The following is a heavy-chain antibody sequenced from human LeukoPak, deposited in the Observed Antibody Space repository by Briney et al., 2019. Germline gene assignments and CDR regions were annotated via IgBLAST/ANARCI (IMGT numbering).Heavy chain of an antibody. D-gene: IGHD3-10*01. CDR3: ARAEGLSGVWYGDAEYFQH. J-gene: IGHJ1*01. CDR1: GYTFTGYY. CDR2: INPNSGGT. V-gene: IGHV1-2*06. Sequence: GASVKVSCKASGYTFTGYYMHWVRQAPGQGLEWMGRINPNSGGTNYAQKFQGRVTMTRDTSISTAYMELSRLRSDDTALYYCARAEGLSGVWYGDAEYFQHWGQGTLVTVSS.